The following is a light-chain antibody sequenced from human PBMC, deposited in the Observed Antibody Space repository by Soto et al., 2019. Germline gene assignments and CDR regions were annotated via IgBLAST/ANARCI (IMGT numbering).Light chain of an antibody. J-gene: IGKJ1*01. V-gene: IGKV1-5*03. CDR1: QSISSW. CDR3: LQYRSYSRT. CDR2: KAS. Sequence: QMTDFPTTLAASVGQGGSITCRASQSISSWLAWYQQKAGKAPKLLIYKASSLESGVPSKFSGSGSGTEYTLSIGRLMHDDFATYYGLQYRSYSRTLGQGTKVDIK.